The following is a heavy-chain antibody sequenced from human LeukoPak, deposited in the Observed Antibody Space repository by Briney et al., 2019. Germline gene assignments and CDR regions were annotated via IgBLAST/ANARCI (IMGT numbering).Heavy chain of an antibody. CDR3: AKDLDHDYDDYGLDY. Sequence: KPGGSLRLSCAASGFSFSSHGMSWVRQAPGMGLEWVSSISSTSHYIYYADSVKGRFTISRDNSKNTLYLQMNSLRAEDTALYYCAKDLDHDYDDYGLDYWGQGTLVTVSS. CDR1: GFSFSSHG. D-gene: IGHD4-17*01. CDR2: ISSTSHYI. J-gene: IGHJ4*02. V-gene: IGHV3-21*01.